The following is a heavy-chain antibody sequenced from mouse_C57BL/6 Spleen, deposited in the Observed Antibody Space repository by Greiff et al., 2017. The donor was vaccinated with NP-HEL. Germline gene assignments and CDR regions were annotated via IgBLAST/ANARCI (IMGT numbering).Heavy chain of an antibody. Sequence: QVQLKQSGAELVKPGASVKISCKASGYAFSSYWMNWVKQRPGKGLEWIGQIYPGDGDTNYNGKFKGKATLTADKSSSTAYMQLSSLTSEDSAVYFCARSTAHWYFDVWGTGTTVTVSS. CDR2: IYPGDGDT. CDR1: GYAFSSYW. J-gene: IGHJ1*03. V-gene: IGHV1-80*01. D-gene: IGHD1-2*01. CDR3: ARSTAHWYFDV.